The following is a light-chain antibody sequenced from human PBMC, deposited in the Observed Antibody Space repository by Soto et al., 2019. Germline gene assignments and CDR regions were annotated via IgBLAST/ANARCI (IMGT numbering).Light chain of an antibody. V-gene: IGKV3D-20*02. CDR2: GAS. J-gene: IGKJ5*01. CDR1: QSLSSSS. Sequence: EIVLTQSPGTLSRSPGDRAPLSCRASQSLSSSSLAWYQQKNGQAPRLLMSGASSRAADIPDRCSGSRVGTDVSINISSLQPGDGAVYYFQQRSNWSITFGQGTRRDIK. CDR3: QQRSNWSIT.